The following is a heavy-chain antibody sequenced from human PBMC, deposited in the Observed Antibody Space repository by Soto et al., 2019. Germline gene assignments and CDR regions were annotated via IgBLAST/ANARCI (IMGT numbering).Heavy chain of an antibody. V-gene: IGHV3-33*01. CDR3: ARSGLPFDY. D-gene: IGHD2-21*02. CDR2: IWHDGSQE. CDR1: GFTFSSHV. J-gene: IGHJ4*02. Sequence: GGSLRLSCAASGFTFSSHVMHWVRQAPGKVLEWVAVIWHDGSQEYYADSVRGRFTISRDNSKNMVYLQMNSLRDEDTAVYKCARSGLPFDYWGQGTLVTSPQ.